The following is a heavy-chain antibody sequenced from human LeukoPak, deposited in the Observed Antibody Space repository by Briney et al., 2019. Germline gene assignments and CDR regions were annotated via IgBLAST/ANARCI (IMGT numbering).Heavy chain of an antibody. CDR3: TRVEYSYGYGYYFDY. Sequence: PGGSLRLSCTASGFTFGDYAMSWFRQAPGKGLEWVGFIRSKAYGGTTEYAASVKGRFTISRDDSKSIAYLQMNSLKTEDTAVYYCTRVEYSYGYGYYFDYWGQGTLVTVSS. CDR1: GFTFGDYA. D-gene: IGHD5-18*01. J-gene: IGHJ4*02. V-gene: IGHV3-49*03. CDR2: IRSKAYGGTT.